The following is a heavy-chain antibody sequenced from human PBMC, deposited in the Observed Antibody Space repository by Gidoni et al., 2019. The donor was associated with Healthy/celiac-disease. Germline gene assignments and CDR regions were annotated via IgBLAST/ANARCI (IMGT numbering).Heavy chain of an antibody. D-gene: IGHD5-12*01. CDR1: GGSVSRYY. V-gene: IGHV4-59*02. CDR2: IYDTGST. Sequence: QVQLQESGPGLVKPSETLSLTCTVSGGSVSRYYWSWVRQTPGKGLEWIGYIYDTGSTNYNPSLKSRVTISVDTSKNQVSLKLRSVTAADTAVYYCARQSGYAHYGNYYYGLDVWGQGITVTVSS. CDR3: ARQSGYAHYGNYYYGLDV. J-gene: IGHJ6*02.